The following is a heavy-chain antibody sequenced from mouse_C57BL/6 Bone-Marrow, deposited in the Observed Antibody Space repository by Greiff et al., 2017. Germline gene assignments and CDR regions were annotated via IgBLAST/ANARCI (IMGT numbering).Heavy chain of an antibody. J-gene: IGHJ4*01. CDR2: IDPSDSET. Sequence: QVQLQQPGAELVRPGSSAKLSCKASGYTFTSYWMHWVKQRPIQGLEWIGNIDPSDSETHYNQKFKDKATLTVDKSSSTAYMQLSSLTSEDSAVYYCAREERLYGLYAMDYWGQGTSVTVSS. CDR3: AREERLYGLYAMDY. D-gene: IGHD3-2*02. V-gene: IGHV1-52*01. CDR1: GYTFTSYW.